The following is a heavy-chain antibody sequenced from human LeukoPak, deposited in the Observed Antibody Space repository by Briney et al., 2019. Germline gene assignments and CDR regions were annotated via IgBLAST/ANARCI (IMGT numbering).Heavy chain of an antibody. D-gene: IGHD4-17*01. CDR1: GGSLSGYY. V-gene: IGHV4-34*01. CDR2: INHSGST. J-gene: IGHJ6*02. CDR3: ARKVQVTTNYGMDV. Sequence: SDTRSLTCAVYGGSLSGYYWSWIRQPPGKGLEWIGEINHSGSTNYNPSLKSRVTISVDTSKNQFSLKLSSVTAADTAVYYCARKVQVTTNYGMDVWGQGTTVTVSS.